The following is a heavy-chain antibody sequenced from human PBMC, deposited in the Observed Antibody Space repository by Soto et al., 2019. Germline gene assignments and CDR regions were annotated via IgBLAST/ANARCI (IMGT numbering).Heavy chain of an antibody. Sequence: SETLSLTCTVSGGSISGYYWSWIRQPPGKGLEWIGYIYYSGSTSYNPSLKSRLTISVDTSKNQFSLKLSSVTAADTAVYYCANLPATSDFDYWGQGTLVTVS. CDR2: IYYSGST. CDR3: ANLPATSDFDY. D-gene: IGHD2-2*01. V-gene: IGHV4-59*12. J-gene: IGHJ4*02. CDR1: GGSISGYY.